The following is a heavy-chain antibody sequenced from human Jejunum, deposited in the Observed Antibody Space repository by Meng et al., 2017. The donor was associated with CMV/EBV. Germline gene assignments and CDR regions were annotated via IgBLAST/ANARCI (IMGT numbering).Heavy chain of an antibody. CDR1: GFRFSTYW. Sequence: SFAASGFRFSTYWMSWVRQAPGKGLEWVANIKLDGSDKHYVDSVKGRFTISRDNAKNSLYLQMNSLRAEDTALYYCVRGGGAFDMWGQGTTVTVSS. CDR2: IKLDGSDK. D-gene: IGHD3-10*01. CDR3: VRGGGAFDM. J-gene: IGHJ3*02. V-gene: IGHV3-7*01.